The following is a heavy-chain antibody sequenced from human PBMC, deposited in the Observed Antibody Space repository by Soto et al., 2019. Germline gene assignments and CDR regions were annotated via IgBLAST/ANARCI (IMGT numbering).Heavy chain of an antibody. V-gene: IGHV1-2*04. CDR3: ARGYYDILTGYRPNYYFDY. CDR2: INPNSGGT. CDR1: GYTFTGYY. J-gene: IGHJ4*02. D-gene: IGHD3-9*01. Sequence: ASVKVSCKASGYTFTGYYMHWVRQAPGQGLEWMGWINPNSGGTNYAQKFQGWVTMTRDTSIGTAYMELSRLRSDDTAVYYCARGYYDILTGYRPNYYFDYWGQGTLVNVSS.